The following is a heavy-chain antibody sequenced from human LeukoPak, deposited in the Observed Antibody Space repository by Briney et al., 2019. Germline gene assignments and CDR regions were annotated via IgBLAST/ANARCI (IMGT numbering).Heavy chain of an antibody. CDR3: VRGYSETYRADY. Sequence: GGSLRLSCAASGFTFSRYWMHWVRQAPGKGLVWVSRINPDGSSTNYADSGKGRFTISRDNAKNTLYLQMNSLRAEDTAVYYCVRGYSETYRADYWGQGTLVTVSS. V-gene: IGHV3-74*01. CDR1: GFTFSRYW. J-gene: IGHJ4*02. D-gene: IGHD1-26*01. CDR2: INPDGSST.